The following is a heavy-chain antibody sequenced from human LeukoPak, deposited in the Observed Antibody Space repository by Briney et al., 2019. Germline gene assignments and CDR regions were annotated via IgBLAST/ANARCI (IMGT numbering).Heavy chain of an antibody. D-gene: IGHD2-2*01. Sequence: SRVTMSVDTSKNQFSLKLSSVTAADTAVYYCARKYCSSTSCYSQFDYWGQGTLVTVSS. V-gene: IGHV4-34*01. CDR3: ARKYCSSTSCYSQFDY. J-gene: IGHJ4*02.